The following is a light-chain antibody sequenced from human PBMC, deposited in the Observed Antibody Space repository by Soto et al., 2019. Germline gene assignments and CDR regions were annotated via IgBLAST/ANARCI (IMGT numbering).Light chain of an antibody. CDR3: SSFTTRSNYV. J-gene: IGLJ1*01. CDR1: SNDFGTYNY. V-gene: IGLV2-14*01. CDR2: EVS. Sequence: QSALTQPASVSGSPGQSITISCTGTSNDFGTYNYVSWYQQHPGKAPKLMIYEVSNRPSGISDRFSGFKSGNTASLTISGLQTEDEADYYCSSFTTRSNYVFGSGTKVTVL.